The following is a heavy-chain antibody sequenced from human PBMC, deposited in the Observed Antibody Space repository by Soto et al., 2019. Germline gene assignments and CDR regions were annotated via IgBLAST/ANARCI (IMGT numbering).Heavy chain of an antibody. Sequence: QLHLQESGPGLVKPSETLSLTCTVSGGSISSGSYFWGWIRQPPGKGLEWIGSMHYSGTTYYSPSLKSRVTISGDTSKSYFSLKLSSVTAADTAVYYCARQGYTSGRVNWFDPWGQGTLVTVSS. CDR1: GGSISSGSYF. CDR2: MHYSGTT. CDR3: ARQGYTSGRVNWFDP. V-gene: IGHV4-39*01. J-gene: IGHJ5*02. D-gene: IGHD5-18*01.